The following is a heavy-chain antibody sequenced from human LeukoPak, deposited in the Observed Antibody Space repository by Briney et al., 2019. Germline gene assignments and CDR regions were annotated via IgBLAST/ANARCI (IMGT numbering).Heavy chain of an antibody. CDR3: ARQTVTRKFDP. D-gene: IGHD1-14*01. CDR2: IYYSGST. V-gene: IGHV4-61*08. J-gene: IGHJ5*02. CDR1: GGSISSGDYY. Sequence: SETLSLTCTVSGGSISSGDYYWSWIRQPPGKGLEWIGYIYYSGSTNYNPSLKSRVTISVDTSKNQFSLKLSSVTAADTAVYYCARQTVTRKFDPWGQGTLVTVSS.